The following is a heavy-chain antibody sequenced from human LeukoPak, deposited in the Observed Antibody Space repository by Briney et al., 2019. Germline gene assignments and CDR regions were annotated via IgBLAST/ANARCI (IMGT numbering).Heavy chain of an antibody. CDR1: GGTFSSYA. J-gene: IGHJ4*02. Sequence: SVKVSCKASGGTFSSYAISWVRQAPGQGLEWIGSIIPIFGTANYAQKFQGRVTITTDESTSTAYMELSSLRSEDTAVYYCASSASVIAARSMYYWGQGTLVTVSS. CDR2: IIPIFGTA. D-gene: IGHD6-6*01. CDR3: ASSASVIAARSMYY. V-gene: IGHV1-69*05.